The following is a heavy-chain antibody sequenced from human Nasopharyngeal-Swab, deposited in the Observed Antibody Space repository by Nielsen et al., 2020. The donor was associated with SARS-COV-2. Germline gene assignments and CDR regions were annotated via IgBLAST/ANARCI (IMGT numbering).Heavy chain of an antibody. CDR2: INSDGSST. Sequence: GESLKISCAASGLTFSSYWMHWVRQAPGKGLVWVSRINSDGSSTSYADSVKGRFTISRDNAKNTLYLQMNSLRAEDTAVYYCARAGDYLKSYYYYGMDVWGQGTTVTVSS. V-gene: IGHV3-74*01. D-gene: IGHD7-27*01. CDR1: GLTFSSYW. J-gene: IGHJ6*02. CDR3: ARAGDYLKSYYYYGMDV.